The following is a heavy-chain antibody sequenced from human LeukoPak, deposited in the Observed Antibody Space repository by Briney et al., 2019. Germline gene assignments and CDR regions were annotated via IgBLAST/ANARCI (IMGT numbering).Heavy chain of an antibody. V-gene: IGHV3-30*02. CDR3: SKGVSTSRFHP. J-gene: IGHJ5*02. D-gene: IGHD2/OR15-2a*01. CDR2: IRYDGSDK. Sequence: GGSLRLSSAQSGVFLTSDGMHWGRQAPGKGLEWVAFIRYDGSDKYYVDSVKGRFTISRDNSKNTLYLQINSLRAEDTAVYYCSKGVSTSRFHPCGQGTLVTVSS. CDR1: GVFLTSDG.